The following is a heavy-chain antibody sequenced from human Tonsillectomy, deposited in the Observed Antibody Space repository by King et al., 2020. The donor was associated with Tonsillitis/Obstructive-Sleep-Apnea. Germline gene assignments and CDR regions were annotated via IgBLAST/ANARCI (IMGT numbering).Heavy chain of an antibody. CDR2: ISSSSTYI. Sequence: EVQLVESGGGLVKPGGSLRLSCAASGITFSSFSMNWVRQAPGEGLEWVSYISSSSTYIYYADSVKGRFTISRDNAKNSLYLQMNSLRAEDTAVYYCARHYYYDSSGYYSYYYGMDVWGQGTTVTVSS. V-gene: IGHV3-21*01. D-gene: IGHD3-22*01. J-gene: IGHJ6*02. CDR3: ARHYYYDSSGYYSYYYGMDV. CDR1: GITFSSFS.